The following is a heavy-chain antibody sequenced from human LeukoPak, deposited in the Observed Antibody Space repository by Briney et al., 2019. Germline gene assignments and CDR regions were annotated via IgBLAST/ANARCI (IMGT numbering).Heavy chain of an antibody. D-gene: IGHD6-19*01. CDR1: GFPFSNYW. Sequence: GGSLRLSCTASGFPFSNYWMHWVRQAPGKGLLWVSRINTDERTTDYADSVKGRFTISRDNARNTLYLQMNSLRAEDTGVYYCARQGWAVARKVDYWGRGTLVTVSS. V-gene: IGHV3-74*01. J-gene: IGHJ4*02. CDR2: INTDERTT. CDR3: ARQGWAVARKVDY.